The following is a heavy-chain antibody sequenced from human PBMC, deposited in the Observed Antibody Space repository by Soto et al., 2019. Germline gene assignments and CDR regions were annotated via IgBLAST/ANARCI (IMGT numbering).Heavy chain of an antibody. CDR2: IYYSGST. CDR1: GASISSSSYY. D-gene: IGHD2-8*02. J-gene: IGHJ3*02. V-gene: IGHV4-39*01. CDR3: ARQYGWDASDI. Sequence: SETLSLTCTVSGASISSSSYYWGWIRQPPGKGLEWIGTIYYSGSTYYNPSLKSRVTISVDTSKNQFSLKLSSVTAADTAVYYCARQYGWDASDIWGQGTMVTVSS.